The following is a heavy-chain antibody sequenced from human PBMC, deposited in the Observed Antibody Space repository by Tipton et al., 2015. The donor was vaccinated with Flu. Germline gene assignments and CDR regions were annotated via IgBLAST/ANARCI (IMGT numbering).Heavy chain of an antibody. CDR3: ARGRAGPLWFGDRTRDSHLRGCCDP. CDR2: INHSGST. Sequence: TLSLTCAVYGGSFSGYYWSWIRQPPGKGLEWIGEINHSGSTNYNPSLRSRVTISVDTSKNQFPLKLSSVTAADTAVYYCARGRAGPLWFGDRTRDSHLRGCCDPWGAVTRVNVSS. CDR1: GGSFSGYY. D-gene: IGHD3-10*01. V-gene: IGHV4-34*01. J-gene: IGHJ5*02.